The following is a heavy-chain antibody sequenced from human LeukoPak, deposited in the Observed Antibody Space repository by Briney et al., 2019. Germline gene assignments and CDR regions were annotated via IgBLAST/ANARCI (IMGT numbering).Heavy chain of an antibody. J-gene: IGHJ5*02. Sequence: PSETLSLTCTVSGYSISSGYYWGWIRQPPGKGPEWIGSIYHSGSTYYNPSLKSRVTISVDTSKNQFSLKLSSVTAADTAVYYCARRGSYYGSGSYRTNWFDPWGQGTLVTVSS. CDR1: GYSISSGYY. CDR2: IYHSGST. CDR3: ARRGSYYGSGSYRTNWFDP. D-gene: IGHD3-10*01. V-gene: IGHV4-38-2*02.